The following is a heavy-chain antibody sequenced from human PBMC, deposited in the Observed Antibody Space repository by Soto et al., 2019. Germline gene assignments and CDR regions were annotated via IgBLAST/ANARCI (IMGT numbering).Heavy chain of an antibody. CDR1: GFTFSSYG. J-gene: IGHJ4*02. CDR2: ISYDGSNK. CDR3: SYDLPGITEIPDY. D-gene: IGHD1-7*01. V-gene: IGHV3-30*18. Sequence: QVQLVESGGGVVQPGRSLRLSCAASGFTFSSYGMHWVRQAPGKGLEWVAVISYDGSNKYYADSVKGRFTISRDNSKNTQYLQMNSLRAEDRAVYYCSYDLPGITEIPDYWGQGTLVTVSS.